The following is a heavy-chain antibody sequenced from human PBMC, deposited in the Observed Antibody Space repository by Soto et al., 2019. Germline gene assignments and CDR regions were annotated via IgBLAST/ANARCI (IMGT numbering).Heavy chain of an antibody. V-gene: IGHV3-7*05. Sequence: GGSLRLSCAASGFTFSSYWMSWVRQAPGKGLEWVANIKQDGSEKYYVDSVKGRFTISRDNAKNSLYLQMNSLRAEDTAVYYCARARAVAAPDAFDIWGQGTMVTVSS. CDR3: ARARAVAAPDAFDI. J-gene: IGHJ3*02. D-gene: IGHD6-19*01. CDR2: IKQDGSEK. CDR1: GFTFSSYW.